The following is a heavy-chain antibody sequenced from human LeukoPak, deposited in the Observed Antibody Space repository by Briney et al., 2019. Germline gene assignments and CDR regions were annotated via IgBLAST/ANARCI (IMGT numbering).Heavy chain of an antibody. CDR2: IYYSGST. CDR1: GGSLSSSSYY. V-gene: IGHV4-39*07. D-gene: IGHD2-8*01. CDR3: ARGYCTNAVCSLGPTQA. Sequence: KPSETLSLTCTVSGGSLSSSSYYWGWIRQPPGKGLEWIGRIYYSGSTYYNPSLKSRVTISVDTSKHQFSLKLSSVTAADTAVYYCARGYCTNAVCSLGPTQAWGQGTLVTVSS. J-gene: IGHJ4*02.